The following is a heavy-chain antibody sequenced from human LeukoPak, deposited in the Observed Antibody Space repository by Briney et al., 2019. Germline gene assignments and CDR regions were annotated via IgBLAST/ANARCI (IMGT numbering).Heavy chain of an antibody. D-gene: IGHD6-13*01. CDR1: GFTFSSYA. CDR2: ISGSGGST. Sequence: GGSLRLSCAASGFTFSSYAMSWVRQAPGKGLEWVSAISGSGGSTYYADSVKGRFTISRDNSKSTLYLQMNSLRAEDTAVYYCAVALVRGYFQHWGQGTLVTVSS. J-gene: IGHJ1*01. CDR3: AVALVRGYFQH. V-gene: IGHV3-23*01.